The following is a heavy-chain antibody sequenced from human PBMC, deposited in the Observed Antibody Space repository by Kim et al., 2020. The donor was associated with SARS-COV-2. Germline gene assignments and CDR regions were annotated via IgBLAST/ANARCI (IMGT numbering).Heavy chain of an antibody. Sequence: SETLSLTCTVSGGSISSSSYYWGWIRQPPGKGLEWIGSIYYSGSTYYNPSLKSRVTISVDTSKNQFSLKLSSVTAADTAVYYCARHGGIAADGDPSSGWYFDYWGQGTLVTVSS. J-gene: IGHJ4*02. CDR3: ARHGGIAADGDPSSGWYFDY. V-gene: IGHV4-39*01. CDR2: IYYSGST. CDR1: GGSISSSSYY. D-gene: IGHD6-13*01.